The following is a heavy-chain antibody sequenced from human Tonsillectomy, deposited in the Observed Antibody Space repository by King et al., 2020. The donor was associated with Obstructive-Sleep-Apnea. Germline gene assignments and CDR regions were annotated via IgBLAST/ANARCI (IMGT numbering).Heavy chain of an antibody. CDR1: GYTFTSYG. CDR2: ISPNNGYT. CDR3: AIATTGWFLF. D-gene: IGHD6-19*01. V-gene: IGHV1-18*01. Sequence: VQLVESGAEVKQPGASVKVSCKASGYTFTSYGITLVRQSPGEGPEWVGWISPNNGYTKDAQKFQGRFSMTTATSTSPAYMELWSLKSDDTAVYYCAIATTGWFLFWGQGTLVTVSS. J-gene: IGHJ4*02.